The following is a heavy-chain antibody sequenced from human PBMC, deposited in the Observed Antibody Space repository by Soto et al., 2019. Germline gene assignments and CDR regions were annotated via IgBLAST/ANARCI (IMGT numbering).Heavy chain of an antibody. Sequence: QVQLVESGGGVVQPGRSLRLSCAASGFTVSSYTMHWVRQAPGQGLEWVPVISSDGNHKYYTDSVKGRFTISRDTSTNTLYLQMNSLRAEDTAVYYCARWEQPLFDYWGQGTMVTVSS. CDR2: ISSDGNHK. D-gene: IGHD1-26*01. CDR3: ARWEQPLFDY. CDR1: GFTVSSYT. J-gene: IGHJ4*02. V-gene: IGHV3-30-3*01.